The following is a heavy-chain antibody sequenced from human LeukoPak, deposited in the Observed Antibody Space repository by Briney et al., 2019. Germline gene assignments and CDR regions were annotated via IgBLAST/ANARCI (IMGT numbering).Heavy chain of an antibody. CDR1: GFSFSDYA. Sequence: GGSLTLSCAASGFSFSDYAMTWVRQPPGKGLEWVSGISGAGGSINYGDSVKGRFTISRDNSKNTLYLQMNSLRAEDTAVYYCTILYYCSGGSCPALDAFDIWGRGTMVTVSS. J-gene: IGHJ3*02. V-gene: IGHV3-23*01. CDR3: TILYYCSGGSCPALDAFDI. D-gene: IGHD2-15*01. CDR2: ISGAGGSI.